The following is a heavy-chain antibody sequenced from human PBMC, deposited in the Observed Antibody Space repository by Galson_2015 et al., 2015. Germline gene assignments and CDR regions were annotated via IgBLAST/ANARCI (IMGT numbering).Heavy chain of an antibody. Sequence: ETLSLTCAVYGGSFSGYYWSWIRQPPGKGLEWIGEINHSGSTNYNPSLKSRVTISVDTSKNQFSLKLSSVTAADTAVYYCARGYWHSSGYYYSRFYFDYWGQGTLVTVSS. CDR3: ARGYWHSSGYYYSRFYFDY. D-gene: IGHD3-22*01. CDR2: INHSGST. J-gene: IGHJ4*02. CDR1: GGSFSGYY. V-gene: IGHV4-34*01.